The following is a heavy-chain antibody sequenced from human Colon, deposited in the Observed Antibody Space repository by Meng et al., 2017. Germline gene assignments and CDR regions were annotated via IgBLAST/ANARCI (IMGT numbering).Heavy chain of an antibody. CDR1: GGSFDNYA. J-gene: IGHJ4*02. Sequence: QVKLMQSGAEGKTPGAAVRGACKASGGSFDNYAISWVRQAPGQGLERVGGIIPGVGTTNYAQRFQGRVTITTDRSAGTVFMQLNSLRFEDTAVYYCARDRRNYYLDLWGQGTLVTVSS. V-gene: IGHV1-69*05. D-gene: IGHD6-6*01. CDR2: IIPGVGTT. CDR3: ARDRRNYYLDL.